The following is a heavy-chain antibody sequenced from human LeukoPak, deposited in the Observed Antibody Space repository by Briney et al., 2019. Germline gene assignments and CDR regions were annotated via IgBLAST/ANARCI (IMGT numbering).Heavy chain of an antibody. V-gene: IGHV4-39*01. CDR2: IHYSGST. D-gene: IGHD5-12*01. Sequence: SETLSLTCTVSGGSISSSSYYWGWIRQPPGKGLEWIGSIHYSGSTYCNPSLKSRVTISVDTSKNQFSLKLSSVTAADTAVYYCARHHRDSGYDYYFDYWGQGTLVTVSS. J-gene: IGHJ4*02. CDR1: GGSISSSSYY. CDR3: ARHHRDSGYDYYFDY.